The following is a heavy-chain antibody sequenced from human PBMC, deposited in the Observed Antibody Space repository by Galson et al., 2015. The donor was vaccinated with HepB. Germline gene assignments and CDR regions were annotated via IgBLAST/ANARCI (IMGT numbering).Heavy chain of an antibody. J-gene: IGHJ4*01. D-gene: IGHD6-19*01. CDR1: GSTFSYYA. CDR2: ITPSGDNT. CDR3: AKVFPEKTDGWYRQALYYFDS. V-gene: IGHV3-23*01. Sequence: SLRLSCAASGSTFSYYAMSWVRQAPGKGLEWVSAITPSGDNTYSADSMKGRFTISRDNSKNTLFLQMNSLRPDDTAIYFCAKVFPEKTDGWYRQALYYFDSWGHGTRVTVSS.